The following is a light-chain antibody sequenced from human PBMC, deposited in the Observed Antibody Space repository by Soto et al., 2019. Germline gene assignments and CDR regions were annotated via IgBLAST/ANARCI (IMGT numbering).Light chain of an antibody. V-gene: IGLV2-14*01. CDR2: TVN. J-gene: IGLJ1*01. CDR3: SSYTSSSSYV. Sequence: QSVLTQPASVSWSPGQSITISCTGTSSDVGGYKYVSWYQQHPGKAPKLLIYTVNNRPSGVSNRFSGSKSGNTASLTISGLQAEDEADYYCSSYTSSSSYVFGTGTKVTVL. CDR1: SSDVGGYKY.